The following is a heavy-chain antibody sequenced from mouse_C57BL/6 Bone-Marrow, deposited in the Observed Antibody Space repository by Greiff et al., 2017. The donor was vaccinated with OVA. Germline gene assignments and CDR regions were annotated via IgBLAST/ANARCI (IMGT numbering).Heavy chain of an antibody. CDR1: GFTFSDAW. CDR2: IRNKANNHAT. V-gene: IGHV6-6*01. CDR3: TRRLGRSYMDY. D-gene: IGHD4-1*01. Sequence: EVKLVESGGGLVQPGGSMKLSCAASGFTFSDAWMDWVRQSPEKGLEWVAEIRNKANNHATYYAESVKGRFTISRDDSKSSVYLQMNSVRAEDTGIDYCTRRLGRSYMDYWGQGTSVTVSS. J-gene: IGHJ4*01.